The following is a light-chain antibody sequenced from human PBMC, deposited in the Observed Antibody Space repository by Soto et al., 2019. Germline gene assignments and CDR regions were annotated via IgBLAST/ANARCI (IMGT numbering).Light chain of an antibody. CDR1: QDISSH. V-gene: IGKV1-9*01. J-gene: IGKJ5*01. CDR3: QQVNSYPIT. CDR2: AAS. Sequence: DIQLTQSPSFLSASVGDRVTITCRASQDISSHSAWYQQKPGKAPKLLVYAASTLQIGVQPRFSGSGSGTAFTLTISSVQPEDFVIYYCQQVNSYPITFGQGTRL.